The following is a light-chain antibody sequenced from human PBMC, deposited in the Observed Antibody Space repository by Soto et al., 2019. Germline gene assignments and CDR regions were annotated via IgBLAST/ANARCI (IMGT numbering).Light chain of an antibody. Sequence: DIQMTQSPSSLSASVGDRVTITCQASQDINNYLNWYQQKPGKAPKLLIYDASNLETGAPSRFSGSGSGTDFTVTISSLQPEDFATYSCQQYYNLPITFGQGTRLEIK. CDR3: QQYYNLPIT. CDR1: QDINNY. V-gene: IGKV1-33*01. J-gene: IGKJ5*01. CDR2: DAS.